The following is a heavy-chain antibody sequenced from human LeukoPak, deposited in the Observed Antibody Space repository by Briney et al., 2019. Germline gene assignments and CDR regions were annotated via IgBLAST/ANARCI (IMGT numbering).Heavy chain of an antibody. CDR1: GVSINTCCYY. J-gene: IGHJ4*02. D-gene: IGHD5-18*01. V-gene: IGHV4-61*01. Sequence: PSETLSLTCDVSGVSINTCCYYWTWIRQPPGKGLEWIGYKYYSGSTRYSSSLRSRLTISLDTSKNQFSLRLTSVTAADTAVYYCARGRSYGFDFDSWGPGTLVIVSS. CDR3: ARGRSYGFDFDS. CDR2: KYYSGST.